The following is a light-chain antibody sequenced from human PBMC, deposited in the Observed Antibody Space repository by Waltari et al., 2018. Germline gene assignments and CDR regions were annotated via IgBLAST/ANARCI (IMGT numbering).Light chain of an antibody. CDR3: SMYMGSGVWV. CDR2: KGI. J-gene: IGLJ3*02. V-gene: IGLV8-61*01. CDR1: SGSVPSTSY. Sequence: QTVVTQEPALAVSAGRTVTHTCALCSGSVPSTSYPTWYQQTPGQPPRTLVYKGISRSSGVPDRFSGSILGNTAALTITGAQADDESDYYCSMYMGSGVWVFGGGTKLTVL.